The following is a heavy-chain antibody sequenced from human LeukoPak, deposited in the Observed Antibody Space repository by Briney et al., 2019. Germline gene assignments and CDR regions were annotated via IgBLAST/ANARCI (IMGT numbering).Heavy chain of an antibody. CDR1: GGSISTSNYY. CDR3: ARYNWNDGYMDV. V-gene: IGHV4-61*05. CDR2: IYASGST. J-gene: IGHJ6*03. Sequence: PSETLSLTCTVSGGSISTSNYYWGWIRQPPGKGLEWIGRIYASGSTNYNPSLKSRVTISVDTSKNQFSLKLSSVTAADTAVYYCARYNWNDGYMDVWGKGTTVTISS. D-gene: IGHD1-20*01.